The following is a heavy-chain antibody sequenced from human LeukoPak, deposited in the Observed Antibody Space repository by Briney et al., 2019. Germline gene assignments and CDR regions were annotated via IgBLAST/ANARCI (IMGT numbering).Heavy chain of an antibody. CDR1: GGSFSGYY. D-gene: IGHD5-18*01. CDR2: INHSGST. CDR3: ARPPVGYSYAAYFQH. J-gene: IGHJ1*01. V-gene: IGHV4-34*01. Sequence: KTSETLSLTCAVYGGSFSGYYWSWIRQPPGKGLEWIGEINHSGSTNYNPSLKSRVTISVDTSKNQFSLKLSSVTAADTAVYYCARPPVGYSYAAYFQHWGQGTLVTVSS.